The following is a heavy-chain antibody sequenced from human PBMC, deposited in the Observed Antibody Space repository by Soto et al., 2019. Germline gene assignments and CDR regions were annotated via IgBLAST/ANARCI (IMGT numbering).Heavy chain of an antibody. CDR3: ARVVYSSSKRFLARWFDP. D-gene: IGHD6-6*01. J-gene: IGHJ5*02. CDR2: IYYSGST. Sequence: LSLTCAVSGGSISSSNWWSWIRQPPGKGLEWIGYIYYSGSTYYNPSLKSRVTISVDTSKNQFSLKLSSVTAADTAVYYCARVVYSSSKRFLARWFDPWGQGTLVTVSS. V-gene: IGHV4-30-4*01. CDR1: GGSISSSNW.